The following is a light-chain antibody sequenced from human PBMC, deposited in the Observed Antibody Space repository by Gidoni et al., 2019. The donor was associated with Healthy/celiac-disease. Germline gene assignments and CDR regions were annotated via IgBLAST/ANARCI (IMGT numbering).Light chain of an antibody. CDR3: QQYYSTPPWT. V-gene: IGKV4-1*01. CDR1: QGVLYSSNNKNN. Sequence: DIVMTQSPDSLAVSLGSRATINCKSSQGVLYSSNNKNNLAWSQQKPGQPPQLLIYWASTRESGVPELFSGSGSGTDFTLTISSLQAEDVAVYYCQQYYSTPPWTFGQGTKVEIK. J-gene: IGKJ1*01. CDR2: WAS.